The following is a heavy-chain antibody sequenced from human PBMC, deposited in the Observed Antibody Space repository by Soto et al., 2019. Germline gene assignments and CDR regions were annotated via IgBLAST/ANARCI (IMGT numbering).Heavy chain of an antibody. CDR1: GFTFSSYG. J-gene: IGHJ4*02. D-gene: IGHD2-21*02. V-gene: IGHV3-30*18. CDR2: ISYDGSNK. Sequence: QVQLVESGGGVVQPGRSLRLSCAASGFTFSSYGMHWVRQAPGKGLEWVAVISYDGSNKYYADSVKGRFTISRDNSKNTLYLQMNSLRAEDTAVYYCAKEGDYYTGLAYWGQGTLVTVSS. CDR3: AKEGDYYTGLAY.